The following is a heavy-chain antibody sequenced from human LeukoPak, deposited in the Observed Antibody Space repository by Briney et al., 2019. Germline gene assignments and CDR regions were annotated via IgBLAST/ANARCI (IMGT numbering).Heavy chain of an antibody. CDR3: AKAGWYRYFDY. CDR1: GFTFSTYA. V-gene: IGHV3-23*01. CDR2: INSNGDDI. Sequence: GGSLRLSCAASGFTFSTYAMTWVRQAPGKGLEWVSGINSNGDDIYYADSVRGRFTISRDNSKNTLYLQMNSLRAEDTAVYYCAKAGWYRYFDYWGQGTLVTVSS. J-gene: IGHJ4*02. D-gene: IGHD6-19*01.